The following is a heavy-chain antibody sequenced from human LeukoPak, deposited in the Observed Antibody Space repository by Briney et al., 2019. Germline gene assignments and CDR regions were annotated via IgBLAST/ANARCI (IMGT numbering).Heavy chain of an antibody. J-gene: IGHJ6*03. CDR3: ARNVVVPAAHYYYYMDV. CDR1: GGSISSYY. D-gene: IGHD2-2*01. V-gene: IGHV4-4*07. Sequence: PSETLSLTCTVSGGSISSYYWSWIRQPAGKGLEWIGRIYTSGSTNYNPSLKSRVTMSVDTSKNQFSLKLSSVTAADTAVYYRARNVVVPAAHYYYYMDVWGKGTTVTVSS. CDR2: IYTSGST.